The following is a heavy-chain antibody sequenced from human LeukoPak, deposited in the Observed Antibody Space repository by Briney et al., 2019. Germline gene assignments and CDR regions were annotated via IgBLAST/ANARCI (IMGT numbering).Heavy chain of an antibody. CDR2: ISGRGGST. Sequence: GASLRLSRVHSGFTFSSYAVCWVREALGEGLEWVSPISGRGGSTYYAASVKGRFTISRDNSKNTLYLQMNSLRAEVSVVYYWAKDRDCSGCSCYSDYWGEGTLVTVSS. J-gene: IGHJ4*02. D-gene: IGHD2-15*01. CDR3: AKDRDCSGCSCYSDY. V-gene: IGHV3-23*01. CDR1: GFTFSSYA.